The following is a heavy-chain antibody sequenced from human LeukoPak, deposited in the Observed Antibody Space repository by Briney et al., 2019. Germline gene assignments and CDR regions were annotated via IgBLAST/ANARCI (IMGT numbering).Heavy chain of an antibody. D-gene: IGHD4-11*01. CDR1: GGSFTIYS. CDR3: ARVARHDYTYYPGGNYFDY. J-gene: IGHJ4*02. V-gene: IGHV4-34*01. Sequence: PSETLSLTCAVYGGSFTIYSWTWIRQPPGKSLEWVGEISPSGNTQYNPSLKSRVTISVDTSKNQFYPKLSSVTAADTAVYYCARVARHDYTYYPGGNYFDYWGQGTLVTVSS. CDR2: ISPSGNT.